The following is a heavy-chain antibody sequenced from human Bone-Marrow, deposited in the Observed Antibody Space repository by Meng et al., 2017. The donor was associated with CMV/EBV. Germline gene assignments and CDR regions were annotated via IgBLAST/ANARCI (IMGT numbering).Heavy chain of an antibody. D-gene: IGHD5-24*01. CDR1: GFTFRDYS. Sequence: EVQLVESGGGLVQPGVSLRLSCAASGFTFRDYSMSWVRQAPGKGLEGVSTIRRSGETTYYADYVEGRFTISRDNFKNTLYLQMNSLGAEETAVYYCAKGGYTSWFDYWGRRTLVTVSS. CDR3: AKGGYTSWFDY. CDR2: IRRSGETT. J-gene: IGHJ4*02. V-gene: IGHV3-23*04.